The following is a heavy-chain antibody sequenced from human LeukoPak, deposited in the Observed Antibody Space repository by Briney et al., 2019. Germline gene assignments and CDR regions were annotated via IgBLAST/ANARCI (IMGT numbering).Heavy chain of an antibody. CDR1: GYTFTGYY. V-gene: IGHV1-2*04. J-gene: IGHJ4*01. CDR3: ARESHIVATTYFDY. CDR2: ISPNSGGT. Sequence: ASVKVSCKASGYTFTGYYMHWVRQAPGQGLEWMGWISPNSGGTNYAQKFQGWVTMTRDTSISTAYIELSRLRSDDTAVYYCARESHIVATTYFDYWGHGTLLTVSS. D-gene: IGHD5-12*01.